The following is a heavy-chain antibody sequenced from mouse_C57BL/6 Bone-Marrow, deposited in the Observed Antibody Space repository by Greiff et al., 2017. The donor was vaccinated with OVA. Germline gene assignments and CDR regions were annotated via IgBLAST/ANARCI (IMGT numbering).Heavy chain of an antibody. CDR2: IDPETGGT. J-gene: IGHJ4*01. CDR3: TRGYSNYYAMDY. V-gene: IGHV1-15*01. Sequence: VQLQQPGAELVRPGASVTLSCKASGYTFTDYEMPWVKQTPVHGLEWIGAIDPETGGTAYNQKLKGKAILTADKSSSTAYMELRSLTSEDSAVYYCTRGYSNYYAMDYWGQGTSVTVSS. CDR1: GYTFTDYE. D-gene: IGHD2-5*01.